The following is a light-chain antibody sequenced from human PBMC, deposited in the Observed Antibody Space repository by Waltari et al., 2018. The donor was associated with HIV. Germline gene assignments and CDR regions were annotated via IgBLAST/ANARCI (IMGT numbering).Light chain of an antibody. Sequence: HSALTQPASVSASPGPSITIPCTGPSSDVESFTLVSWYQQHPGKAPKLMIYEGSKRPSGVSNRFSGSKSGNTASLTISGLQAEDEADYYCCSYAGSSTWVFGGGTKLTVL. CDR1: SSDVESFTL. V-gene: IGLV2-23*01. J-gene: IGLJ3*02. CDR3: CSYAGSSTWV. CDR2: EGS.